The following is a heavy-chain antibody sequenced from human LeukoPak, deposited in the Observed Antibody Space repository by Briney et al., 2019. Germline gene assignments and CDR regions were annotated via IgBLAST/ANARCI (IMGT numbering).Heavy chain of an antibody. CDR2: IRYDGSNK. CDR3: AKDSLRRNYYGSGSYYPGGGFDP. D-gene: IGHD3-10*01. V-gene: IGHV3-30*02. Sequence: GGSLRLSCAASGFTFSSYGMHWVRQAPGKGLELVAFIRYDGSNKYYADSVKGRFTISRDNSKNTLYLQMNSLRAEDTAVYYCAKDSLRRNYYGSGSYYPGGGFDPWGQGTLVTVSS. J-gene: IGHJ5*02. CDR1: GFTFSSYG.